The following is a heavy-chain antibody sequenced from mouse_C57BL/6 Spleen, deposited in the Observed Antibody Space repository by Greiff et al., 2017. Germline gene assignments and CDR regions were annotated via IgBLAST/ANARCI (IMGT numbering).Heavy chain of an antibody. V-gene: IGHV2-6*03. Sequence: VKLLESGPGLVAPSQSLSITCTVSGFSLTSYGVHWVRQPPGKGLEWLVEIWSDGSTTYNSALKSRLSISTDNSKSQVFLKMNSLQTDDTAMYYCARLDYDGAMDYWGQGTSVTVSS. CDR2: IWSDGST. D-gene: IGHD2-4*01. J-gene: IGHJ4*01. CDR3: ARLDYDGAMDY. CDR1: GFSLTSYG.